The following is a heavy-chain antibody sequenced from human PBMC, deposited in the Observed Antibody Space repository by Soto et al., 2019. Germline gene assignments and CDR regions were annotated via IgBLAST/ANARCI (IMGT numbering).Heavy chain of an antibody. CDR3: ARILYCSSTSCYGSDY. D-gene: IGHD2-2*01. Sequence: GGSLRLSCAASGFTFCSYAISWVRQAPGKVLEWVSAISGSGGSTYYADSVKGRFTISRDNSKNTLYLQMNSLRAEDTAVYYCARILYCSSTSCYGSDYWGQGTLVTVSS. CDR1: GFTFCSYA. V-gene: IGHV3-23*01. CDR2: ISGSGGST. J-gene: IGHJ4*02.